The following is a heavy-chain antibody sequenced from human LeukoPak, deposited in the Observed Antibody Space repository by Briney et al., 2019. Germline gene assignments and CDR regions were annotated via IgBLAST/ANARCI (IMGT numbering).Heavy chain of an antibody. CDR1: GYTFTAFY. V-gene: IGHV1-2*06. CDR2: INPNSGGT. Sequence: ASVKVSCKASGYTFTAFYMHWVRQAPGQGLEWMGRINPNSGGTNYAQKFQGRVTMTRDTSISTAYMELSRLRSDDTAVYYCARARIQGGFDPWGQGTLVTVSS. CDR3: ARARIQGGFDP. D-gene: IGHD5-18*01. J-gene: IGHJ5*02.